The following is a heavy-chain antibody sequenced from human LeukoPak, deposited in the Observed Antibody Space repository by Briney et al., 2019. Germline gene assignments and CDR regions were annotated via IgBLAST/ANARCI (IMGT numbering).Heavy chain of an antibody. V-gene: IGHV3-21*01. J-gene: IGHJ4*02. Sequence: PGGSLRLSCAASGFTFSSYSMNWVRQAPGKGLEWVSSISSSSYIYYADSVKGRFTISRDNAKNSLYLQMNSLRAEDTAVYYCARDLGSSGYYYAFDYWGQGTLVTVSS. D-gene: IGHD3-22*01. CDR2: ISSSSYI. CDR1: GFTFSSYS. CDR3: ARDLGSSGYYYAFDY.